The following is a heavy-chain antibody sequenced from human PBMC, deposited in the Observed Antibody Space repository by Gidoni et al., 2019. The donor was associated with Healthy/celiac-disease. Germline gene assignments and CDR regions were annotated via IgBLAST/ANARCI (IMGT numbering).Heavy chain of an antibody. CDR1: GFTFSSYS. Sequence: EVQLVESGGGLVKPGGSLRLSCAASGFTFSSYSMNWVRPAPGKGLEWVSSISSSSSYIYYADSVKGRFTISRDNAKNSLYLQMNSLRAEDTAVFYCARDSDCGGDCYPYYFDYWGQGTLVTVSS. D-gene: IGHD2-21*02. CDR2: ISSSSSYI. J-gene: IGHJ4*02. CDR3: ARDSDCGGDCYPYYFDY. V-gene: IGHV3-21*01.